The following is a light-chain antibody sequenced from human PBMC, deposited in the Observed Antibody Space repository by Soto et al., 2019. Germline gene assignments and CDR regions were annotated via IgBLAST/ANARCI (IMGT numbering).Light chain of an antibody. V-gene: IGKV1-33*01. Sequence: DIQMTQSPSSLSASVGDRVTITCQASQDISKYLNWYQQKPGKAPKLLIYVASNLEAGVPSRFSGTRSGTSSTFTISRLHPAYFATYHSQQYDSIPFTFGTGTKVDIK. CDR1: QDISKY. CDR3: QQYDSIPFT. J-gene: IGKJ3*01. CDR2: VAS.